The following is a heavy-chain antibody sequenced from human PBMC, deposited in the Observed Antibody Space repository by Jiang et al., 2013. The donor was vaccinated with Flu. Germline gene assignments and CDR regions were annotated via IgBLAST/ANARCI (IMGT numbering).Heavy chain of an antibody. CDR1: GYSFTSYW. CDR3: ARQYSSSSEYFDY. J-gene: IGHJ4*02. Sequence: KISCKGSGYSFTSYWIGWVRQMPGKGLEWMGIIYPGDSDTRYSPSFQGQVTISADKSISTAYLQWSSLKASDTAMYYRARQYSSSSEYFDYWGQGTLVTVSS. CDR2: IYPGDSDT. V-gene: IGHV5-51*01. D-gene: IGHD6-6*01.